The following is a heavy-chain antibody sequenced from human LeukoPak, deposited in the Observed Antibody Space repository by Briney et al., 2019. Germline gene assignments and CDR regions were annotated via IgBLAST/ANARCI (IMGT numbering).Heavy chain of an antibody. CDR2: IWYDGSNK. D-gene: IGHD3-22*01. V-gene: IGHV3-33*01. CDR1: GFTFSSYG. Sequence: GGSLRLSCAASGFTFSSYGMHWVRQAPGKVLEWVAVIWYDGSNKYYADSVKGRFTISRDNSKNTLYLQMNSLRAEDTAVYYCAREVTYYYDSSGSPGDYWGQGTLVTVSS. J-gene: IGHJ4*02. CDR3: AREVTYYYDSSGSPGDY.